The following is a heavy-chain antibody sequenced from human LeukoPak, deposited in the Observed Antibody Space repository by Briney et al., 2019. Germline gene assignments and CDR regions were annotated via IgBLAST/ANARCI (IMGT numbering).Heavy chain of an antibody. CDR2: ISGSGGST. D-gene: IGHD3-16*02. CDR3: AKQRSLENYVWGSYRPTGFDY. CDR1: GFTFSSYA. V-gene: IGHV3-23*01. J-gene: IGHJ4*02. Sequence: PGGSLRLSCAASGFTFSSYAMSWVRRAPGKGLEWVSAISGSGGSTYYADSVKGRFTISRDNSKNTLYLQMNSLRAEDTAVYYCAKQRSLENYVWGSYRPTGFDYWGQGTLVTASS.